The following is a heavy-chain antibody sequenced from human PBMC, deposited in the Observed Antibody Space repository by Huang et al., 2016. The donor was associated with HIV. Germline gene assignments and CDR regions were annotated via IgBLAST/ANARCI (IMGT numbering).Heavy chain of an antibody. CDR3: ARDLWLRDLYYYYYMDV. D-gene: IGHD5-12*01. CDR2: ISYDGSNK. V-gene: IGHV3-30-3*01. CDR1: IFTFGNYA. J-gene: IGHJ6*03. Sequence: QVQLVESGGGVVQPGRSLRLSCAASIFTFGNYAMHWVRQAPGKGLEWVAVISYDGSNKYYADSVKGRFTISRDNSKNTLYLQMNSLRAEDTAVYYCARDLWLRDLYYYYYMDVWGKGTTVTVSS.